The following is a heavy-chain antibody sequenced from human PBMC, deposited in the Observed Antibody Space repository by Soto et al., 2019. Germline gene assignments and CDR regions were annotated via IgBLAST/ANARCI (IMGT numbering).Heavy chain of an antibody. D-gene: IGHD2-15*01. Sequence: QVQLVESGGGVVQPGGSLRLSCTTSGFTFNTYGMHWVRQAPGKGLEWVAIIWYDGSNKYYADFVKSRFTISRDNSKNTLYLQMNSLRAEDTALYYCARVDCTGAYCYSWPFNYGVDVWGQGTTVTVSS. V-gene: IGHV3-33*08. J-gene: IGHJ6*02. CDR1: GFTFNTYG. CDR2: IWYDGSNK. CDR3: ARVDCTGAYCYSWPFNYGVDV.